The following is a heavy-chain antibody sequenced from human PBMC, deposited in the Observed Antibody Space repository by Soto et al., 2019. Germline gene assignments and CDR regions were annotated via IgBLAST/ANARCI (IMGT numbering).Heavy chain of an antibody. D-gene: IGHD3-10*01. CDR1: GLTFSSYA. J-gene: IGHJ4*02. CDR3: AKMLTMVRGVTGLRDFDF. V-gene: IGHV3-23*01. CDR2: ISGPGATI. Sequence: EVQLLEAGGNLIQPGGSRNLSCAASGLTFSSYAMSWVRQAPGQGLEWLSAISGPGATIYYADSVKGRFTISRDNSKNTLYLQMNSLTAEDTAVYYCAKMLTMVRGVTGLRDFDFWGQGTLVTVSS.